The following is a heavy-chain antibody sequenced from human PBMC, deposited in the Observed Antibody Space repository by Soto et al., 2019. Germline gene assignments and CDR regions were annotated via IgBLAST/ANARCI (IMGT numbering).Heavy chain of an antibody. D-gene: IGHD5-18*01. CDR2: INPNTGAT. Sequence: ASVKVSCKASGYTFTGSYMHWVRQAPGQGLEWMRWINPNTGATNYAQKFQGWVTMTRDTSINTAYLELRRLRSGDTAVYYCARGGYIYGYDTFDIWGRGTMVTVSS. V-gene: IGHV1-2*04. CDR1: GYTFTGSY. J-gene: IGHJ3*02. CDR3: ARGGYIYGYDTFDI.